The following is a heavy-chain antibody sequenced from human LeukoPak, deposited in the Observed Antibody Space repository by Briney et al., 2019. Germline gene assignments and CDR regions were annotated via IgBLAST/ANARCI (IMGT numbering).Heavy chain of an antibody. J-gene: IGHJ6*03. CDR3: ARGECSGGSCYPGEYYYYMDV. V-gene: IGHV1-2*02. CDR1: GYTFTGYY. D-gene: IGHD2-15*01. Sequence: ASVKVSCKASGYTFTGYYMHRVRQAPGQGLEWMGWINPNSGGTNYAQKFQGRVTMTRDTSISTAYMELSRLRSDDTAVYYCARGECSGGSCYPGEYYYYMDVWGKGTTVTVSS. CDR2: INPNSGGT.